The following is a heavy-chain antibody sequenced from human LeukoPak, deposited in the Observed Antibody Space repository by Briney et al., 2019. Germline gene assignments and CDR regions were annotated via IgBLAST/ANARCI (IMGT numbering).Heavy chain of an antibody. CDR3: ARDRAASMYFDY. J-gene: IGHJ4*02. Sequence: SVKVSCKASGGTFSSYTISWVRQAPGQGLEWMGRIIPILGIANYAQKFQGRVTITADKSTSTAYMELSSLRPEDTAVYYCARDRAASMYFDYWGQGTLVTVSS. D-gene: IGHD6-13*01. V-gene: IGHV1-69*04. CDR2: IIPILGIA. CDR1: GGTFSSYT.